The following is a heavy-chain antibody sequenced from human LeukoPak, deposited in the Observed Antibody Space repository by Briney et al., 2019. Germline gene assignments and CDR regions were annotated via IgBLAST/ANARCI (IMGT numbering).Heavy chain of an antibody. CDR3: ARAEDPRMVGFDY. CDR2: INPSGGST. CDR1: GYTFTSYY. D-gene: IGHD1-26*01. Sequence: GSVKVSCKASGYTFTSYYMHWVRQDPGQGLERMGIINPSGGSTSYAQKFQGRVTMTRDTSTSTVYMELSSLRSEDTAVYYCARAEDPRMVGFDYWGQGTLVTVSS. V-gene: IGHV1-46*01. J-gene: IGHJ4*02.